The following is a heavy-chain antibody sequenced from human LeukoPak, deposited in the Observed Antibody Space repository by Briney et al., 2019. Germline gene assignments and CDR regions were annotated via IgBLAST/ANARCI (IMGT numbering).Heavy chain of an antibody. D-gene: IGHD4-23*01. J-gene: IGHJ4*02. Sequence: ASVKVSCKASGYDFSSYGISWVRQAPGQGLQWMGWISVYNGKTNYGPLQGRVTMTTDTSTGTAYIELRNLRSEDTAIYYCARHMTTVVTSLDSWGQGTLVTVSS. CDR2: ISVYNGKT. V-gene: IGHV1-18*01. CDR3: ARHMTTVVTSLDS. CDR1: GYDFSSYG.